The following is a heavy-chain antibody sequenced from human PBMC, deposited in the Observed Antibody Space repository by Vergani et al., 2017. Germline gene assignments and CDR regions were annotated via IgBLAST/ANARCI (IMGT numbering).Heavy chain of an antibody. CDR1: GYTFTSYG. Sequence: QVQLVQSGAEVKKPGASVKVSCKASGYTFTSYGISWVRQAPGQGLEWMGWISAYNGNTNYAQKLQGRVTMTTDTSTSTAYMELRSLRSDDTAVYYCARDPDIVVVPAAPYYYYYYGKDVWDQGTTVTVSS. CDR3: ARDPDIVVVPAAPYYYYYYGKDV. CDR2: ISAYNGNT. V-gene: IGHV1-18*04. D-gene: IGHD2-2*01. J-gene: IGHJ6*02.